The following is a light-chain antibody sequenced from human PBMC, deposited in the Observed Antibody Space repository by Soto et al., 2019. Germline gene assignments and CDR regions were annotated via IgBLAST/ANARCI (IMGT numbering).Light chain of an antibody. CDR2: RIF. CDR3: QQYDGWPRT. CDR1: QSVSGY. Sequence: EIVMTPSPGTVSVFPGETVTLSCRASQSVSGYLDWFHQKPGQAPRLVLLRIFTRAIGVPARFSGSGSETEFTLTISSLQSEDFAFFYCQQYDGWPRTFGQGTKVDIK. J-gene: IGKJ1*01. V-gene: IGKV3-15*01.